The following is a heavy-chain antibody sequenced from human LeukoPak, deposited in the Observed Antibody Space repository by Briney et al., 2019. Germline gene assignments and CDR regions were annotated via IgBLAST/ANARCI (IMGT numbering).Heavy chain of an antibody. CDR2: IYYSGST. Sequence: SETLSLTCTVSGGSISSSSYYWGWIRQPPGKGLEWIGSIYYSGSTYYNQSLKSRVTISVDTTKKQFSLKLSSVAAADTAVYYCAGQGVGGGRQLVTYFFYWGEGTLVTVSS. D-gene: IGHD6-13*01. CDR1: GGSISSSSYY. J-gene: IGHJ4*02. V-gene: IGHV4-39*01. CDR3: AGQGVGGGRQLVTYFFY.